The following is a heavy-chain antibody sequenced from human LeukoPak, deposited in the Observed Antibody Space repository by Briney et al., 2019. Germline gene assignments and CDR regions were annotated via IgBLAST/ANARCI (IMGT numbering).Heavy chain of an antibody. CDR3: ARHAYPHCSYSSCYTGYFDH. V-gene: IGHV3-33*01. Sequence: PGGSLRLSCTASGFTFTNYGMHWVRQAPATGLERVAVICYDGVNKYYGDSVNGRFTISRDNSNNTLYLQMNSLRGEDTAVYYCARHAYPHCSYSSCYTGYFDHWGQGTLVTVSS. CDR2: ICYDGVNK. J-gene: IGHJ4*02. CDR1: GFTFTNYG. D-gene: IGHD2-2*02.